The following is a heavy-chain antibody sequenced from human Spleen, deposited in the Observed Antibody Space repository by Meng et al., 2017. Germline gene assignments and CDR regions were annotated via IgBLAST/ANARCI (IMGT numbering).Heavy chain of an antibody. CDR2: INHSGST. J-gene: IGHJ3*02. CDR1: GYSISSGYF. Sequence: SETLSLTCAVSGYSISSGYFWGWIRQPPGKGLEWIGEINHSGSTNYNPSLKSRVTISVDTSKNQFSLKLSSVTAADTAVYYCARWNYYDSSGYYVHDAFDILGQGTMVTVSS. CDR3: ARWNYYDSSGYYVHDAFDI. D-gene: IGHD3-22*01. V-gene: IGHV4-38-2*01.